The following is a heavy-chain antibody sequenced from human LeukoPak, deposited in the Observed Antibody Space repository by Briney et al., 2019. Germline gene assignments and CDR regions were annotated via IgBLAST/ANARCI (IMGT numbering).Heavy chain of an antibody. Sequence: GGSLRLSCAASGFTFSSYSMDWVRQAPGKGLEWVSYASGNKIHYADSVKGRFTISRDSARNSLYLQMSSLRDEDTAVYFCARDSGHAFDIWGQGTMVTVSS. D-gene: IGHD2-15*01. V-gene: IGHV3-48*02. CDR1: GFTFSSYS. CDR3: ARDSGHAFDI. J-gene: IGHJ3*02. CDR2: ASGNKI.